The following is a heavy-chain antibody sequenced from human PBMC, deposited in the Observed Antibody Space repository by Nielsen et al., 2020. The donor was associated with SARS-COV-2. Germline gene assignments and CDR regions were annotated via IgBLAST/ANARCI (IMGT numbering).Heavy chain of an antibody. CDR3: ARRNIVVVPAPVLGRGPFYSSYYVDV. Sequence: SETLSLTCAVSGVSFSSNYWWSWVRQPPGKGLEWIGEIHHSGSTNYAPSLKSRVSMSVDKSKSQFSLRLRSVTAADTAVYYCARRNIVVVPAPVLGRGPFYSSYYVDVWGKGTTVTVSS. V-gene: IGHV4-4*02. J-gene: IGHJ6*03. CDR2: IHHSGST. CDR1: GVSFSSNYW. D-gene: IGHD2-2*02.